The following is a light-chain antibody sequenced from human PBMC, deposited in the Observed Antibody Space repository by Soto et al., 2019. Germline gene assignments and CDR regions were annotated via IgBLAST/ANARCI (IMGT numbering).Light chain of an antibody. CDR2: DND. J-gene: IGLJ3*02. V-gene: IGLV1-51*01. CDR1: HSNIGNNH. CDR3: GTWDSSLSSGGV. Sequence: QSVLTQPPSVSAAPGQRVTISCSGAHSNIGNNHVSWYQQLPGAAPKLLIYDNDYRPSGISDRFSGSKSGTSATLAITGLQTGDEAVYYCGTWDSSLSSGGVFGGGTQLTVL.